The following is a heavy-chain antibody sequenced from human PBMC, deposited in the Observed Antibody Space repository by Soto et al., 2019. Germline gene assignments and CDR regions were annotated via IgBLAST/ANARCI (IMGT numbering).Heavy chain of an antibody. J-gene: IGHJ4*02. CDR1: GFIISNYW. V-gene: IGHV3-74*01. Sequence: GGSLRLSCAASGFIISNYWMHWVRQAPGKGLVWVSRINSGGTITNYADSVKGRFTISRDNAKNTLYLQMDSLRAEDTAVYYCARPGRQYCTPINCYSFFDYWGRGILVTVSS. D-gene: IGHD2-21*01. CDR2: INSGGTIT. CDR3: ARPGRQYCTPINCYSFFDY.